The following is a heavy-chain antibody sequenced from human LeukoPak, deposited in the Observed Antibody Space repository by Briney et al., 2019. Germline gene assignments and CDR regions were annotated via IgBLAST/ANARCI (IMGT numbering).Heavy chain of an antibody. J-gene: IGHJ4*02. Sequence: GGSLRLSCAASGFTFSSYAMSWVRQAPGKGLEWVSAISGSGGSTYYADSVKGRFTISRDNSKNALYLQMNSLRVEDTAVYYCAGRSGPDDYWGQGTLVTVSS. CDR3: AGRSGPDDY. CDR2: ISGSGGST. CDR1: GFTFSSYA. V-gene: IGHV3-23*01. D-gene: IGHD2-15*01.